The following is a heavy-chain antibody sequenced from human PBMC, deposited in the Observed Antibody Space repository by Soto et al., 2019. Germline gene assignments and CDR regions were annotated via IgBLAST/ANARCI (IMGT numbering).Heavy chain of an antibody. J-gene: IGHJ6*02. Sequence: EEEKRKASVKVSCKASGGTFSTYAISWVRQAPGQGLEWMGGIIPILGITNYAQKLQGRVTITADESPSTAYMELNSLRFEDTAVYYCATTPPPMCNGGTCHGSWDYSDGMDVWGQGTTVTVSS. CDR2: IIPILGIT. CDR3: ATTPPPMCNGGTCHGSWDYSDGMDV. V-gene: IGHV1-69*10. D-gene: IGHD2-15*01. CDR1: GGTFSTYA.